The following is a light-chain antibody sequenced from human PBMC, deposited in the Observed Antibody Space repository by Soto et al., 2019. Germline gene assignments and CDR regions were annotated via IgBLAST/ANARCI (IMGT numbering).Light chain of an antibody. Sequence: QSVLTQPPSVSGAPGQRVTISCTGSSSNIGAGYDVHWYQHLPGTAPKLLIYVNNNRPSGVPDRFSGSKSGTSASLAITGLQAEDEADYYCQSYDSGLSGYVFGTGTKVTVL. V-gene: IGLV1-40*01. CDR2: VNN. CDR3: QSYDSGLSGYV. J-gene: IGLJ1*01. CDR1: SSNIGAGYD.